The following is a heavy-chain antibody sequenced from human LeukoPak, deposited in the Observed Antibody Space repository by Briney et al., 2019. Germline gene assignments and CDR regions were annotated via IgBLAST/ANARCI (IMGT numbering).Heavy chain of an antibody. D-gene: IGHD3-3*01. CDR3: AKDTIFGVRSALDI. CDR2: TRYDGSDK. Sequence: GSLRLSCAASGFTFSSYGMHWVRQAPGKGLEWVTFTRYDGSDKYYADSVKGRFTISRDNSKNTLCLQMNSLRAEDTAVYYCAKDTIFGVRSALDIWGQGTMVTVSS. CDR1: GFTFSSYG. J-gene: IGHJ3*02. V-gene: IGHV3-30*02.